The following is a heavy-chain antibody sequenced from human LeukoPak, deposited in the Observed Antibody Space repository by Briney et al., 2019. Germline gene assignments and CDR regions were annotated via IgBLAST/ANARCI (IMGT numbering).Heavy chain of an antibody. J-gene: IGHJ4*02. V-gene: IGHV3-23*01. CDR2: ISGSGGST. CDR1: GFTFSSYS. D-gene: IGHD4-17*01. CDR3: AKGQRDGDYVG. Sequence: GGSLRLSCAASGFTFSSYSMNWVRQAPGKGLEWVSAISGSGGSTYYADSVKGRFTISRDNSKNTLYLQMNSLRAEDTAVYYCAKGQRDGDYVGWGQGTLVTVS.